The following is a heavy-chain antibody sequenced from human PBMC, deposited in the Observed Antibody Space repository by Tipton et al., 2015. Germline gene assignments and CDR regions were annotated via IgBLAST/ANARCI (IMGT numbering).Heavy chain of an antibody. CDR2: IDYSGST. CDR3: ACQDYDSLTRDYQTVDY. Sequence: TLSLTCSVSGGSISSSSYVWGWIRQPPGKGLEWLGTIDYSGSTSHNPSLMSRVSISVDTSKNQFSLKLTSVTAADTAVYYCACQDYDSLTRDYQTVDYWDQGTLVTVSS. CDR1: GGSISSSSYV. J-gene: IGHJ4*02. D-gene: IGHD3-9*01. V-gene: IGHV4-39*01.